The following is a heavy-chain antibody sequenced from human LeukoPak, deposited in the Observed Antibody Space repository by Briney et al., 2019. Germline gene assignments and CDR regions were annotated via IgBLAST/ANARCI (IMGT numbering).Heavy chain of an antibody. Sequence: TSETLSLTCTVSDYSITNGYYWGWIRQPPGKGLEWIGSIYHSGSTYYNPSLKSRVTISVDTSKNQFSLKLSSVTAADTAVFYCARAFYSSSWYHKEDFFDYWGQGTLVTVSS. CDR1: DYSITNGYY. D-gene: IGHD6-13*01. CDR2: IYHSGST. CDR3: ARAFYSSSWYHKEDFFDY. J-gene: IGHJ4*02. V-gene: IGHV4-38-2*02.